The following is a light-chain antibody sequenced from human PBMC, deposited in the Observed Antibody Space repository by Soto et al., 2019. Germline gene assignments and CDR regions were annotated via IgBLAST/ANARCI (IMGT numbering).Light chain of an antibody. Sequence: EIVLTQSPGTLSLSPGERVTLSCRASQSVSSNYLAWYQQKPGQAPRLLIHGASSRATGIPDRFSGSGSGTDFTLTISRLEPEDFAVYYCQQYGRSLSITFGQGTRLEIK. J-gene: IGKJ5*01. CDR2: GAS. V-gene: IGKV3-20*01. CDR1: QSVSSNY. CDR3: QQYGRSLSIT.